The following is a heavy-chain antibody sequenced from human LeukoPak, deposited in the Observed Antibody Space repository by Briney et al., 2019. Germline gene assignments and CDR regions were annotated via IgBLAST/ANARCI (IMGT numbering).Heavy chain of an antibody. CDR3: ASVAYFDWLTGAFDI. CDR1: GGSISSGGYS. J-gene: IGHJ3*02. D-gene: IGHD3-9*01. Sequence: SETLSLTCTVSGGSISSGGYSWSWIRQPPGKGLEWIGYIYHSGSTFYNPSLKSRVTISVDTSKNQFSLKLSSVTAADTAVYYCASVAYFDWLTGAFDIWGQGTMVTVSS. V-gene: IGHV4-30-2*01. CDR2: IYHSGST.